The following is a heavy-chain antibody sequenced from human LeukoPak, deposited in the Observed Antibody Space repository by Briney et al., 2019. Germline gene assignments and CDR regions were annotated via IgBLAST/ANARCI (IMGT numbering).Heavy chain of an antibody. Sequence: EVQLVESGGGLVRSGGSLRLSCAASGFTFRNYWMNWVRQAPGKGLDWVAIINEDGSEKNYVDSVKGRFTTSRDNARNSLSLQMNSLRSEDTAVYYCATYKNQPHTLFFDFWGQGALVTVSA. J-gene: IGHJ4*02. V-gene: IGHV3-7*02. D-gene: IGHD1-1*01. CDR3: ATYKNQPHTLFFDF. CDR1: GFTFRNYW. CDR2: INEDGSEK.